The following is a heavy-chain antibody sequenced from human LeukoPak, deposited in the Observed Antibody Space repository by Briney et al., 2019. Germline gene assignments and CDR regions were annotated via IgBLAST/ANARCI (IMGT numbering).Heavy chain of an antibody. Sequence: ASVKVSCKASGGTFSSYAISWARQAPGQGLEWMGGIIPIFGTANYAQKFQGRVTITADESTSTAYMELSSLRSEDTAVYYCARSGVAVAGTPYYYGMDVWGQGTTVTVSS. CDR1: GGTFSSYA. J-gene: IGHJ6*02. CDR2: IIPIFGTA. CDR3: ARSGVAVAGTPYYYGMDV. D-gene: IGHD6-19*01. V-gene: IGHV1-69*13.